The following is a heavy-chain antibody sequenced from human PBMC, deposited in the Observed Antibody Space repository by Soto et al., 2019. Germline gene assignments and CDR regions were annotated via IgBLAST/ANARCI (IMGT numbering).Heavy chain of an antibody. CDR3: VVGATPGWAFDI. V-gene: IGHV3-13*01. CDR2: IGTAGDT. J-gene: IGHJ3*02. D-gene: IGHD1-26*01. CDR1: GFTFSSYD. Sequence: EVQLVESGGGLVQPGGSLRLSCAASGFTFSSYDMHWVRQATGKGLEWVSAIGTAGDTYYPGSVKGRSTIPREHAKNSLYLQMNSLRAGDTAVYYCVVGATPGWAFDIWGQGTMVTVSS.